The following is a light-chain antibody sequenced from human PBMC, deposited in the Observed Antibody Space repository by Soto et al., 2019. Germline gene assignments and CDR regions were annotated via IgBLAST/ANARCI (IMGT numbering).Light chain of an antibody. Sequence: EIVLTQSPATLSVSPGERATLSCRASQSVNTNLAWYQQKPGQAPRLLIYGATTRSSNIPARFSGSGSGTEFTLTISSLQSEDFAVYYCQHYNNWTPYTFGQGTRLEIK. CDR3: QHYNNWTPYT. V-gene: IGKV3-15*01. CDR2: GAT. J-gene: IGKJ2*01. CDR1: QSVNTN.